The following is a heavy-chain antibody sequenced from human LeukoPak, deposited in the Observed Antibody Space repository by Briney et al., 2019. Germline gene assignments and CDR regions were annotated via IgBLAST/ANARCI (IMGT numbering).Heavy chain of an antibody. CDR2: IYYSGST. Sequence: SETLSLTCTVSGGSISSSSYYWGWIRQPPGKGLEWIGSIYYSGSTYYNPSLKSRVTISVDTSKNQFSLKLSSVTAADTAVYYCVRTEVSSGSEDYWGQGTLVTVSS. J-gene: IGHJ4*02. D-gene: IGHD6-19*01. V-gene: IGHV4-39*01. CDR1: GGSISSSSYY. CDR3: VRTEVSSGSEDY.